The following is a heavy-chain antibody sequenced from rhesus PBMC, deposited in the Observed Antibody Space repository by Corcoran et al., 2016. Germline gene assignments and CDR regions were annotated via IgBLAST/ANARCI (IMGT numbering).Heavy chain of an antibody. D-gene: IGHD5-24*01. CDR1: GGSISSGYD. CDR2: IYGRSGST. J-gene: IGHJ4*01. V-gene: IGHV4-76*01. Sequence: QVQLQESGPGVVKPSETLSLTCAVSGGSISSGYDWSWIRQPPGKGLEWIGYIYGRSGSTNYTPSLKKRVTMPKDASKNQFSLKLSSVTAADTAVYYCARMGYSNYDYWGQGVLVTVSS. CDR3: ARMGYSNYDY.